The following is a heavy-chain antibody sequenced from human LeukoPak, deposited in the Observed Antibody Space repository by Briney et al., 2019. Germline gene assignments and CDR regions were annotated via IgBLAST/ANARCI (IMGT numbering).Heavy chain of an antibody. CDR2: TTSSSSTI. Sequence: PGGSLRLSCAASGFAFRTYGMHWVRQAPGKGLEWVSYTTSSSSTIYYADSAKGRFTISRDNAKNSLYLQMNSLRAEDTAVYYCAREQQLVGQYDYWGQGTLVTVSS. CDR3: AREQQLVGQYDY. D-gene: IGHD6-13*01. V-gene: IGHV3-48*04. CDR1: GFAFRTYG. J-gene: IGHJ4*02.